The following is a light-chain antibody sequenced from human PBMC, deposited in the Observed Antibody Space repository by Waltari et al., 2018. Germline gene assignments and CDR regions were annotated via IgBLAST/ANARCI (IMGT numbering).Light chain of an antibody. J-gene: IGLJ2*01. Sequence: QSVLTQPPSASGTPGQRVTLPCSGRRPHIGSNYVYWYQQLPGTAPKLLIYRNNQRPSGVPDRFSGSKSGTSASLAISGLRSEDEADYYCAAWDDSLSVVFGGGTKLTVL. CDR2: RNN. V-gene: IGLV1-47*01. CDR3: AAWDDSLSVV. CDR1: RPHIGSNY.